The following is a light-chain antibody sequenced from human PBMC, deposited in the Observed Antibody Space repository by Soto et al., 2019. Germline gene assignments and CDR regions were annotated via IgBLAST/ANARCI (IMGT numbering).Light chain of an antibody. V-gene: IGKV1-33*01. CDR2: DAS. CDR3: QHYDNFPFT. CDR1: QAIKHY. J-gene: IGKJ4*01. Sequence: DIQMTQSPSSLSASVGDRVTITCQASQAIKHYLNWFQMKPGKGPNLLIYDASTLATGVPSRFSGSGSVTHFTLTISSLQPEDTAVYFCQHYDNFPFTFGGGTKVEIK.